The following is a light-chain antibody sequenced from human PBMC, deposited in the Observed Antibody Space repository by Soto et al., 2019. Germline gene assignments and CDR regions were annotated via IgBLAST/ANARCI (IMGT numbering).Light chain of an antibody. CDR3: CSYAGSYTLV. CDR1: SSDVGGYHY. V-gene: IGLV2-11*01. CDR2: DVN. J-gene: IGLJ2*01. Sequence: QSALTQPRSVSGSPGQSVTLSCTGTSSDVGGYHYVSWYQHHPGKAPKIIIYDVNKRPSGVPDRFSGSKSGNTASLTISGRQTEDEADYYCCSYAGSYTLVFGGGTKVTVL.